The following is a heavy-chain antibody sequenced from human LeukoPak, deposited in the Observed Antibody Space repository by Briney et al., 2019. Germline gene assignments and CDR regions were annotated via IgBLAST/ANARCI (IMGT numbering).Heavy chain of an antibody. Sequence: GGSLRLSCAASGFTFSSYDMHWVRQATGKGLEWVSAIGTAGDTYYPGSVKGRFTISRENAKNSLYLQMNSLRAGDTAVYYCARAYNYGSGSYYDYWGQGTLVTVSS. CDR2: IGTAGDT. D-gene: IGHD3-10*01. CDR1: GFTFSSYD. J-gene: IGHJ4*02. CDR3: ARAYNYGSGSYYDY. V-gene: IGHV3-13*01.